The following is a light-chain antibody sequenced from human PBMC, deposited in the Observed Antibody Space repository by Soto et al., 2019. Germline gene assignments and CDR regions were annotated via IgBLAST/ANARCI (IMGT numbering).Light chain of an antibody. V-gene: IGLV2-8*01. J-gene: IGLJ2*01. CDR3: SAYAGSNKGV. CDR1: SSDVGRYNF. Sequence: QSALTQPPSASGSPGQSVTISCTGTSSDVGRYNFVSWYQQHPGKAPKLMIYDVGKRPSGVPDRFSGSKSGNTASLTVSGLQAEDEADYYCSAYAGSNKGVFGGGTKVTVL. CDR2: DVG.